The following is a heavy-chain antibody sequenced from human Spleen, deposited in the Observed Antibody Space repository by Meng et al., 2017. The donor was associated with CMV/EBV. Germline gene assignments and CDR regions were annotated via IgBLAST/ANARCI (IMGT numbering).Heavy chain of an antibody. J-gene: IGHJ6*02. V-gene: IGHV3-52*01. Sequence: GGSLRLSCAASGFTFSSSWMHWVCQAPEKGLEWVADIKCDGSEKYYVDSVKGRLTISRDNFKNIVYLQMNSLRAEDSALYYCVKDGSSTPGSRYGMDVWGQGTTVTVSS. CDR1: GFTFSSSW. D-gene: IGHD6-13*01. CDR3: VKDGSSTPGSRYGMDV. CDR2: IKCDGSEK.